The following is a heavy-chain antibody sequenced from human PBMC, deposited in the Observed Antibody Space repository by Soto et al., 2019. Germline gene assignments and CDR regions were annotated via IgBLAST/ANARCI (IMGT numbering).Heavy chain of an antibody. Sequence: SETLSLTCTVSGGSISSYYWSWIRQPPGKGLEWIGYIYYSGSTNYNPSLKSRVTISVDTSKNQFSLKLSSVTAADTAVYYCARHEGGTTVTLNYYYYYYMDVWGKGTTVTVSS. CDR1: GGSISSYY. CDR3: ARHEGGTTVTLNYYYYYYMDV. V-gene: IGHV4-59*08. D-gene: IGHD4-17*01. CDR2: IYYSGST. J-gene: IGHJ6*03.